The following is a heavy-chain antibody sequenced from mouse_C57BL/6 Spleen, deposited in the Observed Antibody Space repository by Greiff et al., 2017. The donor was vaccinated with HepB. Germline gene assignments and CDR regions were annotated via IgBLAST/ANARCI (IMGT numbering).Heavy chain of an antibody. CDR3: AYNYLFAY. CDR2: INPNNGGT. CDR1: GYTFTDYY. D-gene: IGHD1-3*01. V-gene: IGHV1-26*01. Sequence: LQQSGPELVKPGAPVKISCKASGYTFTDYYMNWVKQSHGKSLEWIGDINPNNGGTSYNQKFKGKATLTVDKSSSTAYMELRSLTSEDSAVYYCAYNYLFAYWGQGTLVTVSA. J-gene: IGHJ3*01.